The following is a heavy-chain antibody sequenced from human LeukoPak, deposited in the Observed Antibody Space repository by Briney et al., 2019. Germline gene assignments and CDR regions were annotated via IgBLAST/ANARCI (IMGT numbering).Heavy chain of an antibody. CDR3: ARDWVVVPEVFDY. D-gene: IGHD2-2*01. CDR1: GLTFSSYW. J-gene: IGHJ4*02. Sequence: GRSLRLSCVSIGLTFSSYWMHSVRHPPRKGLVWVSLINSDGSSTSYADFVKRRFTIARDNAKNTLYLQMNSLRAEDTAVYYCARDWVVVPEVFDYWGQGTLVTVSA. CDR2: INSDGSST. V-gene: IGHV3-74*01.